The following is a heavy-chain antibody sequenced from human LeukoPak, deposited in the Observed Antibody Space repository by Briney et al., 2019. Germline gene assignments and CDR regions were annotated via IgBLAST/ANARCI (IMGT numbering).Heavy chain of an antibody. V-gene: IGHV3-73*01. CDR1: GFTFSGSA. J-gene: IGHJ4*02. CDR2: IRSKANSYAT. D-gene: IGHD2-21*02. Sequence: GGSLRLSCAASGFTFSGSAMHWVHQASGKGLEWVGRIRSKANSYATAYAASVKGRFTISRDDSKNTAYLQMNSLKTEDTAVYYCTRHLNGAVTGDYWGQGTLVTVSS. CDR3: TRHLNGAVTGDY.